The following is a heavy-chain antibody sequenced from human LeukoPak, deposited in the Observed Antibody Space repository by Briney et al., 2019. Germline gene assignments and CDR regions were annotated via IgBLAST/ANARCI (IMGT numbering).Heavy chain of an antibody. CDR2: ISSLSSTI. CDR3: ARTLKGGTGFDY. CDR1: GFTFSSYS. D-gene: IGHD1-14*01. V-gene: IGHV3-48*01. Sequence: GGSLRLSCAASGFTFSSYSMNWVRQAPGKGLEWVSYISSLSSTIYYADSVKGRFTISRDNAKNSLYLQMNSLRAEDTAVYYCARTLKGGTGFDYWGQGTLVTVSS. J-gene: IGHJ4*02.